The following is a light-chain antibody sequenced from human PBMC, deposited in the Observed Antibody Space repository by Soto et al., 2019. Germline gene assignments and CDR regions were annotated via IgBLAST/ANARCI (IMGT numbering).Light chain of an antibody. CDR2: AVS. CDR3: QQYVSSPLT. CDR1: QSVGSSY. V-gene: IGKV3-20*01. Sequence: IVLTQSPGNLSSSAGERATLSCRASQSVGSSYLAWYQQIHGQARRLFMYAVSSRATGIPDRFSGSVSGTDGTITISRLETEDGSVYYCQQYVSSPLTFGGGTKVDIK. J-gene: IGKJ4*01.